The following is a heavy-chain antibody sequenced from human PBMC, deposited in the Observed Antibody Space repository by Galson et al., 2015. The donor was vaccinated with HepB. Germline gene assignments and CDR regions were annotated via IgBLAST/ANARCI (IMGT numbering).Heavy chain of an antibody. D-gene: IGHD2-15*01. Sequence: SLRLSCAASGFTFSSYGMHWVRQAPGKGLEWVAVISYDGSNKYYADSVKGRFTISRDNSKNTLYLQMNSLRAEDTAVYYCAKVDLGYCSGGSCYSASAFDIWGQGTMVTVSS. CDR1: GFTFSSYG. CDR3: AKVDLGYCSGGSCYSASAFDI. CDR2: ISYDGSNK. V-gene: IGHV3-30*18. J-gene: IGHJ3*02.